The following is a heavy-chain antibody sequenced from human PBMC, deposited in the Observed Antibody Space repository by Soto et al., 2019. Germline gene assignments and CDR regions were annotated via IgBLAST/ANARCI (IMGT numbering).Heavy chain of an antibody. CDR2: IYYSGST. D-gene: IGHD3-3*01. Sequence: SETLSLTCTVSGGSISSGGYYWSWIRQHPGKGLEWIGYIYYSGSTYYNPSLKSRVTISVDTSKNQFSLRLSSVTAADTAVYYCARAPYYDFWSGYLNWFDPWGQGTLVTVSS. CDR1: GGSISSGGYY. CDR3: ARAPYYDFWSGYLNWFDP. J-gene: IGHJ5*02. V-gene: IGHV4-31*03.